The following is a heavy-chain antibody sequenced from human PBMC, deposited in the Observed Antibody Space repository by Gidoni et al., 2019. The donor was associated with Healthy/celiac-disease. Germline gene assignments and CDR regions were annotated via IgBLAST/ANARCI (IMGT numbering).Heavy chain of an antibody. Sequence: EVQLLESGGGLVQPGGSLRLSCAASGFTFSSYAMSWVRQAPGKGLEWVSAISGSGGSTYYADSVKGRFTISRDNSKNTLYLQSNSLRAEDTAVYYCANPTGSGSYYEYYFDYWGQGTLVTVSS. V-gene: IGHV3-23*01. CDR3: ANPTGSGSYYEYYFDY. J-gene: IGHJ4*02. CDR2: ISGSGGST. D-gene: IGHD3-10*01. CDR1: GFTFSSYA.